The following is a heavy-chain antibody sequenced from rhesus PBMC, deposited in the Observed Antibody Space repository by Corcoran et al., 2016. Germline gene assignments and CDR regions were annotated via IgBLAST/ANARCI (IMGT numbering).Heavy chain of an antibody. CDR1: GYIFTDDY. D-gene: IGHD6-43*01. CDR2: ISPSSGNT. CDR3: AREGISSATGGLDS. Sequence: QVQLVQSGAEEKKHGSSVKVSCKASGYIFTDDYIHGVRQAPRQGLQCVGWISPSSGNTKYAQKFQGRVTMTRDTSTNTAYMELSSLRSEDTAMYYCAREGISSATGGLDSWGQGVVVTVSS. J-gene: IGHJ6*01. V-gene: IGHV1S2*01.